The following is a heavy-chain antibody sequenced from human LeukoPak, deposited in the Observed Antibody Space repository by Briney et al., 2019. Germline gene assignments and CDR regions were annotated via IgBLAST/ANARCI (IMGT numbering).Heavy chain of an antibody. CDR3: ARDTVGRAYYGSGFFYYMDV. J-gene: IGHJ6*03. Sequence: ASVKVSCKASGYTFTGYYMHWVRQAPGQGLEWMGWINPNSGGTNYAQKFQGRVTMTRDMSTSTVYMELSSLRSEDTAVYYCARDTVGRAYYGSGFFYYMDVWGKGTTVTVSS. D-gene: IGHD3-10*01. V-gene: IGHV1-2*02. CDR1: GYTFTGYY. CDR2: INPNSGGT.